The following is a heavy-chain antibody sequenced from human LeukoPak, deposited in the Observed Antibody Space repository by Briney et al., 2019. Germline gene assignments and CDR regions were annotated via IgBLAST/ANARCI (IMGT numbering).Heavy chain of an antibody. V-gene: IGHV3-23*01. CDR2: ISGSGGST. Sequence: GGSLRLSCAASGSTFSSYAMSWVRQAPGKGLEWVSAISGSGGSTYYADSVKGRFTISRDNSKNTLYLQMNSLRAEDTAVYYCALPMVRGARSNWFDPWGQGTLVTVSS. CDR3: ALPMVRGARSNWFDP. D-gene: IGHD3-10*01. J-gene: IGHJ5*02. CDR1: GSTFSSYA.